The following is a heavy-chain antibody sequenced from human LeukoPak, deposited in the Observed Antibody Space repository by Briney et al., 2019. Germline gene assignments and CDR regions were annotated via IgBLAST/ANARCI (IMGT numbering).Heavy chain of an antibody. Sequence: PSETLSLTCTVSGGSISSYYWIWIRQSPGKGLDWIGYIYYSGSTNYNPSLKSRVIISVDTYQNQSSLKLSSVTAADTAVYYCARSSSWLPTAFDYWGQGTLVTVSS. D-gene: IGHD6-13*01. J-gene: IGHJ4*02. V-gene: IGHV4-59*08. CDR2: IYYSGST. CDR3: ARSSSWLPTAFDY. CDR1: GGSISSYY.